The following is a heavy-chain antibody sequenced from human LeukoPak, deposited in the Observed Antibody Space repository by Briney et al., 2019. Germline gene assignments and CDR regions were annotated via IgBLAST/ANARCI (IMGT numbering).Heavy chain of an antibody. CDR3: ATGHFGVVTYFDY. Sequence: GASVKVPCKVSGYTLTELSMHWVRQAPGKGLEWMGGFDPEDGETIYAQKFQGRVTMTEDTSTDTAYMELSSLRSEDTAVYYCATGHFGVVTYFDYWGQGTLVTVSS. CDR2: FDPEDGET. J-gene: IGHJ4*02. V-gene: IGHV1-24*01. CDR1: GYTLTELS. D-gene: IGHD3-3*01.